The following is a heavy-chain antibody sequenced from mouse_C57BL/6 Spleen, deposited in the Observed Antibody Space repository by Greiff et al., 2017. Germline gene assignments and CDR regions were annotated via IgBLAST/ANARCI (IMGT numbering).Heavy chain of an antibody. Sequence: EVQGVESGGGLVKPGGSLKLSCAASGFTFSSYAMSWVRQTPEKRLEWVATISDGGSYTYYPDNVKGRFTISRDNAKNNLYLQRSHLKSENTAMYYCAREKANWDFDYWGQGTTLTVSA. CDR1: GFTFSSYA. CDR2: ISDGGSYT. V-gene: IGHV5-4*01. CDR3: AREKANWDFDY. J-gene: IGHJ2*01. D-gene: IGHD4-1*01.